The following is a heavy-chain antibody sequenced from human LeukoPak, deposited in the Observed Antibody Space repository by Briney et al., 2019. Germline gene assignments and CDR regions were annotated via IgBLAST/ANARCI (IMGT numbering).Heavy chain of an antibody. CDR2: IGGSGGST. D-gene: IGHD3-10*01. CDR1: GCTFSSYA. V-gene: IGHV3-23*01. J-gene: IGHJ4*02. Sequence: GGSLRLSCAASGCTFSSYAMSWVRQAPGKGLEWVSAIGGSGGSTYYADSVKGRFTISRDNSKNTLYLQMNSLRAEGTAVYYCAKVVRGAIDYWGQGTLVTVSS. CDR3: AKVVRGAIDY.